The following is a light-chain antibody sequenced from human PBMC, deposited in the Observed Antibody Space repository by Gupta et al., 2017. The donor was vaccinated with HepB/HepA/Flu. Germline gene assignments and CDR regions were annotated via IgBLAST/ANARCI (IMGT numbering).Light chain of an antibody. CDR2: EVS. V-gene: IGLV2-23*02. CDR3: CSSASSSTLV. CDR1: SSDVGSYNL. Sequence: QCALTHPAPVSGSPGQSITISCTGTSSDVGSYNLVSWYQQHPGKAPKLMIYEVSKRPSGVSKRFSGSKSGNTASLTISGLQAEDEADYYCCSSASSSTLVFGGGTKLTVL. J-gene: IGLJ3*02.